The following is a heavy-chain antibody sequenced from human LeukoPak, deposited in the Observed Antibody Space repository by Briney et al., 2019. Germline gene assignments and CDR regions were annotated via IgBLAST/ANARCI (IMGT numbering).Heavy chain of an antibody. D-gene: IGHD4-17*01. CDR2: ISSSSTYI. CDR1: GFTFSSYA. CDR3: ARVAYGDYGVFDY. Sequence: GGSLRLSCAASGFTFSSYAMSWVRQAPGKGLEWVSSISSSSTYIYYADSVKGRFTISRDNAKNTLYLQMNSLRAEDTAVYFCARVAYGDYGVFDYWGQGTLVTVSS. V-gene: IGHV3-21*01. J-gene: IGHJ4*02.